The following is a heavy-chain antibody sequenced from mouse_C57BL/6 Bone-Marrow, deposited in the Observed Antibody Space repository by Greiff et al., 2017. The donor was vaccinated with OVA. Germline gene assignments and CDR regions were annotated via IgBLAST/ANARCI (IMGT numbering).Heavy chain of an antibody. D-gene: IGHD2-3*01. CDR3: AREGEGWAYWYFDV. CDR1: GYTFTSYD. V-gene: IGHV1-85*01. J-gene: IGHJ1*03. CDR2: IYPRDGST. Sequence: QVQLKESGPELVKPGASVKLSCKASGYTFTSYDINWVKQRPGQGLEWIGWIYPRDGSTKYNEKFKGKATLTVDTSSSTAYMELHSLTSEDSAVYFCAREGEGWAYWYFDVWGTGTTVTVSS.